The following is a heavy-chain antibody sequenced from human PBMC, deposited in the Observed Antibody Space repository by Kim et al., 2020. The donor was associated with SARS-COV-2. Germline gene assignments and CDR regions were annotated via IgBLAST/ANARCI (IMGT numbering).Heavy chain of an antibody. V-gene: IGHV4-4*07. Sequence: SETLSLTCTVSGGSISSYYWSWIRQPAGKGLEWIGRIYSSGGTNYNPSLKSRVTMSVDMSKNQFSLKLSSVTAADTAVYYCVREIEGRVGVVVLDYWGQGPLVSVST. CDR3: VREIEGRVGVVVLDY. D-gene: IGHD1-26*01. CDR1: GGSISSYY. CDR2: IYSSGGT. J-gene: IGHJ4*02.